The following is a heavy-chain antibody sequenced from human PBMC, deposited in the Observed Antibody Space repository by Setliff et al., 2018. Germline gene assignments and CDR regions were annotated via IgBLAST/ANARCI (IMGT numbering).Heavy chain of an antibody. J-gene: IGHJ6*03. CDR2: IIPIFGTA. Sequence: RASVKVSCKTSGFGFTTFGFSWVRQAPGQGLEWMGGIIPIFGTANYAQKFQGRVTITTDESTSTAYMELSSLRSEDTAVYYCARVGGSWYLIYYYYMDVWGKGTTVTVSS. CDR1: GFGFTTFG. V-gene: IGHV1-69*05. D-gene: IGHD6-13*01. CDR3: ARVGGSWYLIYYYYMDV.